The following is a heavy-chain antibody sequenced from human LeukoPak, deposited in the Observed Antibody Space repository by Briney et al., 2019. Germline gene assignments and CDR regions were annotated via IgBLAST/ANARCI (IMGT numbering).Heavy chain of an antibody. CDR3: ARASFYYDSRALDP. CDR2: IYGDGNT. V-gene: IGHV3-53*01. J-gene: IGHJ5*02. D-gene: IGHD3-22*01. CDR1: GFTVSSNY. Sequence: PGGSLRLSCAASGFTVSSNYMNLVRQAPGKGLEWLSVIYGDGNTYYTDSVKGRFTISRDNSKNTVLLQMNSLRAEDTAVYYCARASFYYDSRALDPWGQGALVTVSS.